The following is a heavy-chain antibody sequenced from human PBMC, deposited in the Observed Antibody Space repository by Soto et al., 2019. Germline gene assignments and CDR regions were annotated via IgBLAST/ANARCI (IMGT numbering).Heavy chain of an antibody. J-gene: IGHJ6*02. CDR2: ISRSSTGI. V-gene: IGHV3-48*02. D-gene: IGHD7-27*01. CDR1: GFTFSLYS. CDR3: ARSVPWGVAV. Sequence: EVQLVESGGGLVQPGGSLRLSCAASGFTFSLYSMSWVRQAPGKGLEWVSYISRSSTGIHYADSVKGRFTISRDDATNSTPLQMNGLRDGDRAADYCARSVPWGVAVWGQGTTVSISS.